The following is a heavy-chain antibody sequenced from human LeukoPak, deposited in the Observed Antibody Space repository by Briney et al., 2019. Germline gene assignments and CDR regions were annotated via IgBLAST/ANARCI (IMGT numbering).Heavy chain of an antibody. CDR1: GFTFSDYY. D-gene: IGHD4-17*01. J-gene: IGHJ4*02. Sequence: GGSLRLSCAASGFTFSDYYMSWIRQAPGKGLEWVSYISSSGNTIYYADSVKGRFTISRDNSKNTLYLQMNSLRAEDTAVYYCARDLYGDYLFDYWGQGTLVTVSS. V-gene: IGHV3-11*01. CDR2: ISSSGNTI. CDR3: ARDLYGDYLFDY.